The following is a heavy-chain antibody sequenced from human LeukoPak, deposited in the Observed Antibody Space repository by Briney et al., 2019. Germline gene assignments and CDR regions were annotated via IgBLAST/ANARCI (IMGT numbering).Heavy chain of an antibody. CDR3: AILRLSTGLWWFFDL. J-gene: IGHJ2*01. Sequence: ASVKVSCKASGYTFTSYDINWVRQAPGQGLEWMGWINPNSGDTKCAQKFQGGVTMTGDTSISTAYMELSRLRFDDTAVYYCAILRLSTGLWWFFDLWGRGTLVTVSS. V-gene: IGHV1-2*02. CDR2: INPNSGDT. CDR1: GYTFTSYD. D-gene: IGHD2-8*02.